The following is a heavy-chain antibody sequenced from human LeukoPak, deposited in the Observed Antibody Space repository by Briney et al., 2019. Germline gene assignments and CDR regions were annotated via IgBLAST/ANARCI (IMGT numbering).Heavy chain of an antibody. D-gene: IGHD2-2*02. V-gene: IGHV1-18*01. CDR2: ISAYNGNT. Sequence: ASVRVSCKASGYTFTSYGISWVRQAPGQGLEWMGWISAYNGNTNYAQKLQGRVTMTTDTSTSTAYMEQRSLRSDDTAVYYCAREGVVPAAIIAHYSYYYYMDVWGKGTTVTVSS. CDR1: GYTFTSYG. CDR3: AREGVVPAAIIAHYSYYYYMDV. J-gene: IGHJ6*03.